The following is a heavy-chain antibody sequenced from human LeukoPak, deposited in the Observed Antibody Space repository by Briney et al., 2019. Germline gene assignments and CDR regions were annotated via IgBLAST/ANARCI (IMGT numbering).Heavy chain of an antibody. CDR3: ARTLRTTVNWYFDL. J-gene: IGHJ2*01. D-gene: IGHD4-17*01. CDR1: GLTFSSYE. Sequence: GGSLRLSCAASGLTFSSYEMNWVRQAPGKGLEWVSYISSSGSTIYYADSVKGRFTISRDNAKNSLYLQMNNLRAEDTAVYYCARTLRTTVNWYFDLWGRGTLVTVSS. V-gene: IGHV3-48*03. CDR2: ISSSGSTI.